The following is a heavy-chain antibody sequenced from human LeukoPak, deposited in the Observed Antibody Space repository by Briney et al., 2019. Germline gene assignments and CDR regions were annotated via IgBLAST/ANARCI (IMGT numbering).Heavy chain of an antibody. D-gene: IGHD2-15*01. V-gene: IGHV1-8*01. CDR1: GYTFTSYD. CDR2: MNPNSGNT. J-gene: IGHJ4*02. Sequence: GASVKVSCKASGYTFTSYDINWVRQATGQGLEWMGWMNPNSGNTGYAQKFQGRATMTRNTSISTAYMELSSLRSEDTAVYYCARGLINRSGGSCYYYWGQGTLVTVSS. CDR3: ARGLINRSGGSCYYY.